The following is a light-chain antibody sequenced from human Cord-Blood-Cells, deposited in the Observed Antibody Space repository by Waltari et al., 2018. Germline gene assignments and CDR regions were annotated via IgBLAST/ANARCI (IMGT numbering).Light chain of an antibody. J-gene: IGKJ1*01. V-gene: IGKV3-11*01. Sequence: EIVLTQSPATLSLSPGERATLSCRASQRVSSYLAWYQQKPGQAPRLLIYDASNRATGIPARFSGSGSETDFTLTSSSLEPEDFAVYYCQQRSNWWTFGQGTKVEIK. CDR3: QQRSNWWT. CDR2: DAS. CDR1: QRVSSY.